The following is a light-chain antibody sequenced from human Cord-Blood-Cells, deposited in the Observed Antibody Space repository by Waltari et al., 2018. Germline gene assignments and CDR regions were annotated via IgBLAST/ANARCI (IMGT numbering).Light chain of an antibody. CDR2: DVS. Sequence: SALTQPPSVPGSPGPSLSASSTVPSTDVRGSNCGSWYQQHPGKAPKLMFYDVSKRPSGVSNRFSGSKSGNTASLTISGLQAEDEADYYCSSYTSSSTYVFGTGTKVTVL. J-gene: IGLJ1*01. V-gene: IGLV2-14*01. CDR1: STDVRGSNC. CDR3: SSYTSSSTYV.